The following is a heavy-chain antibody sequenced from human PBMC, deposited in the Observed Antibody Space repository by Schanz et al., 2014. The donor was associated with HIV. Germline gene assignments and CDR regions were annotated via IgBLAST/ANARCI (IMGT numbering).Heavy chain of an antibody. CDR2: IIPIFGTA. CDR1: GYTFTSYD. J-gene: IGHJ4*02. D-gene: IGHD1-26*01. V-gene: IGHV1-69*01. CDR3: ARGRYSGSYYNY. Sequence: QVQLVQSGAEVKKPGASVKVSCKASGYTFTSYDINWVRQAPGQGLEWMGGIIPIFGTANYAQKFQDRVTITADESTSTAYMELSSLRSEDTAVYYCARGRYSGSYYNYWGQGTLVTVSS.